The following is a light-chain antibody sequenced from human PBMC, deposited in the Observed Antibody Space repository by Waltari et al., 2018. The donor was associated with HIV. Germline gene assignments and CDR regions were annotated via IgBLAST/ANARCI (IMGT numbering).Light chain of an antibody. Sequence: IQMTQSPSSLSASVGDRVTITCRASQDISNYLAWYQQRTGEAPKLLIYATSTLHSGVPSRFSGSGSGTLFTLTISSLQPEDVATYYCQNYNSALFTFGPGTKVDIK. CDR2: ATS. CDR1: QDISNY. V-gene: IGKV1-27*01. CDR3: QNYNSALFT. J-gene: IGKJ3*01.